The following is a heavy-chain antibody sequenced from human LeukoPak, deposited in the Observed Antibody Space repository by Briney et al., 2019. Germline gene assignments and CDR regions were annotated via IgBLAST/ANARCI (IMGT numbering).Heavy chain of an antibody. J-gene: IGHJ6*03. CDR1: GFTFSNAW. Sequence: GGSLRLSCAASGFTFSNAWMSWVRQAPGKGLEWVGRIKSKTDGGTTDYAAPVKGRFTISRDDSKNTPYLQMNSLKTEDTAVYYCTTAPKFYCSGGSCYSLGYYYMDVWGKGTTVTVSS. CDR3: TTAPKFYCSGGSCYSLGYYYMDV. V-gene: IGHV3-15*01. CDR2: IKSKTDGGTT. D-gene: IGHD2-15*01.